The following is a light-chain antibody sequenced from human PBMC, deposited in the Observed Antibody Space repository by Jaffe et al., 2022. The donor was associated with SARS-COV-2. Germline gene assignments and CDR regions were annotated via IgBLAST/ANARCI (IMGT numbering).Light chain of an antibody. J-gene: IGKJ4*01. CDR2: KVS. Sequence: DVVMTQSPLSLPVTLGQPASISCRSSQSLVHSDGNTYLNWFQQRPGQSPRRLIYKVSNRDSGVPDRFSGSGSGTDFTLQITRVEAEDVGVYYCMQGTHWPLTFGGGTKVEIK. CDR1: QSLVHSDGNTY. V-gene: IGKV2-30*02. CDR3: MQGTHWPLT.